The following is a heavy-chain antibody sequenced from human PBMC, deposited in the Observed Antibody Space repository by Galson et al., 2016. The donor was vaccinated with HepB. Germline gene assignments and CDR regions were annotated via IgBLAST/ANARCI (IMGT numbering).Heavy chain of an antibody. CDR2: ISGDGRTI. J-gene: IGHJ5*01. D-gene: IGHD6-19*01. V-gene: IGHV3-11*01. CDR1: GFTFSRHW. Sequence: SLRLSCAVSGFTFSRHWMSWIRQAPGKGLEWVSYISGDGRTINYADSVKGRFTISRGNAKNSLYLHMNSLTGEDTAVYYCARMFPLYSSGWYVRGDGWFDSWGQGTLVTVSS. CDR3: ARMFPLYSSGWYVRGDGWFDS.